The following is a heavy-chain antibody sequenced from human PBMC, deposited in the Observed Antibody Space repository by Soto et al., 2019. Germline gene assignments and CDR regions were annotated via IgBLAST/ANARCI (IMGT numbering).Heavy chain of an antibody. CDR2: IYYSGST. CDR3: ARWKRSGGSCYPGCWFDP. V-gene: IGHV4-31*03. CDR1: GGSISSGGYY. Sequence: QVQLQESGPGLVKPSQTLSLTCTVSGGSISSGGYYWSWIRQHPGKGLEWIGYIYYSGSTYYNPSLKSRVTLSVDTSKNQFSLKLSSVTAADTAVYYCARWKRSGGSCYPGCWFDPWGQGTLVTVSS. J-gene: IGHJ5*02. D-gene: IGHD2-15*01.